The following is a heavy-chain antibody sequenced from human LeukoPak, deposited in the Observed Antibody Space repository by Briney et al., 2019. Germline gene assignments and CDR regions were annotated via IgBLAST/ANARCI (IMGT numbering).Heavy chain of an antibody. J-gene: IGHJ4*02. CDR3: ASYCSGGSCYPY. CDR2: ISYDGSNK. V-gene: IGHV3-30*04. Sequence: GGSLRLSCAASGFTFSSYAMHWVRQAPGKGLEWVAVISYDGSNKYYADSVKGRFTISRDNSKNTLCLQMNSLRAEDTAVYYCASYCSGGSCYPYWGQGTLVTVS. CDR1: GFTFSSYA. D-gene: IGHD2-15*01.